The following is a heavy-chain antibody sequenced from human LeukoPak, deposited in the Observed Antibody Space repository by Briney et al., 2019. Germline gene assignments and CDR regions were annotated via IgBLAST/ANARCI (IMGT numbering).Heavy chain of an antibody. V-gene: IGHV3-23*01. CDR1: GLTFRSYA. J-gene: IGHJ4*02. Sequence: GGSLRLSCAASGLTFRSYAMSWVRQAPGKGLEWVSGISVSGSTYYADSVKGRFTISRDNSKNTLYLQMNSLRAEDTAVYYCAKPAPHNTDYYYGVHFDYWGQGTLVTVSS. CDR2: ISVSGST. D-gene: IGHD3-22*01. CDR3: AKPAPHNTDYYYGVHFDY.